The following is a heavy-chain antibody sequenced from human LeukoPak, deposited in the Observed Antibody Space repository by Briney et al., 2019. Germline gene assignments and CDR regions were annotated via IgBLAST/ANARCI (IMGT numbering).Heavy chain of an antibody. CDR2: IRYDASNK. J-gene: IGHJ4*02. Sequence: GGSLRLSCAASGFTFSSYGMHWVRQAPGKGLEWVAFIRYDASNKYYVDSVQGRFTISRDNSKNTLDLQMNSLRPEDTAVYYCAKDVSPSGSYQAIDYWGQGPLVTVSS. D-gene: IGHD1-26*01. V-gene: IGHV3-30*02. CDR1: GFTFSSYG. CDR3: AKDVSPSGSYQAIDY.